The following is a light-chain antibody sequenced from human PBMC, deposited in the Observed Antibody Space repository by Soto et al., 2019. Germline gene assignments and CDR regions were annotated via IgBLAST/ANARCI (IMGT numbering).Light chain of an antibody. CDR1: SSNIGADYD. CDR3: QSHDSSLSAHVV. CDR2: GNT. J-gene: IGLJ2*01. V-gene: IGLV1-40*01. Sequence: QLVLTQPPSVSGAPGQRVTISCTGSSSNIGADYDVQWYQQVPGTAPKLLIYGNTNRPSGVPDRFSGSISGTSASLAISGLQAEDEADYYCQSHDSSLSAHVVFGGGPKVTVL.